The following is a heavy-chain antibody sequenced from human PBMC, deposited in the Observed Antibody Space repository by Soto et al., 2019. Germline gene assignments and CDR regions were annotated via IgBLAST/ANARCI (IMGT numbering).Heavy chain of an antibody. CDR1: GFTFSDYY. CDR2: ISSSGSTI. Sequence: PGGSLRLSCAASGFTFSDYYMSWIRQAPGKGLEWVSYISSSGSTIYYADSVKGRFTISRDNAKNSLYLQMNSLRAEDTAAYYCARDYSSSWYSYYYYGMDVWGQGTTVTVSS. D-gene: IGHD6-13*01. CDR3: ARDYSSSWYSYYYYGMDV. V-gene: IGHV3-11*01. J-gene: IGHJ6*02.